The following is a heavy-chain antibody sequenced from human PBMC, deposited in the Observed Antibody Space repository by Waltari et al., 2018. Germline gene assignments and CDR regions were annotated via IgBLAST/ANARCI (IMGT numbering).Heavy chain of an antibody. D-gene: IGHD2-2*01. CDR2: IYTNGST. CDR1: GGSISSCCYP. CDR3: ARGPYCSSTSCYGQRIDY. V-gene: IGHV4-61*02. J-gene: IGHJ4*02. Sequence: QVQLQESGPRLVKPSQTLYITCTVSGGSISSCCYPWNWIRQPAGKGREWLGRIYTNGSTNYNPSLKSRVNTSVDTSKNQCSLSLSSLTAADTAVYYCARGPYCSSTSCYGQRIDYWGQGTLVTVSS.